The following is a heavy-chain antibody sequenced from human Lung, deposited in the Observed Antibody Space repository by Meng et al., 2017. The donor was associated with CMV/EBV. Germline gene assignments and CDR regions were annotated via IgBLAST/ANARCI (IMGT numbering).Heavy chain of an antibody. V-gene: IGHV1-18*01. CDR2: ISAYNGNT. CDR1: RYTFPSYG. J-gene: IGHJ4*02. D-gene: IGHD2-2*01. CDR3: ARNRYCSSTSCYFDY. Sequence: SXXVSXLDSRYTFPSYGISWVRPAPGQGLEWMGWISAYNGNTNYAQKLQGRVTMTTDTSTSTAYMELRSLRSDDTAVYYCARNRYCSSTSCYFDYWGQGTXVTCSS.